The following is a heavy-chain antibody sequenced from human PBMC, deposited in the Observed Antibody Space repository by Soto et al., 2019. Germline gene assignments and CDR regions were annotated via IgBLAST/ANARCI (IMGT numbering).Heavy chain of an antibody. J-gene: IGHJ6*02. CDR1: GFIFSSYW. CDR3: ARGDYCSGGSCYSDYYYGMDV. V-gene: IGHV3-74*01. CDR2: INSDGSST. Sequence: EVQLVESGGGLVQPGGSLRLSCAASGFIFSSYWMHWVRQAPGKGLVWVSRINSDGSSTSYADSVKGRFTISRDNAKNTLYLQMNSLRAEDTAVYYCARGDYCSGGSCYSDYYYGMDVWGQGTTVTVSS. D-gene: IGHD2-15*01.